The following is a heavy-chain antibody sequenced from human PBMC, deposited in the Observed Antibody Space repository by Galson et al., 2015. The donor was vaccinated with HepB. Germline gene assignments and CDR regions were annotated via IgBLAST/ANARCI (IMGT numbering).Heavy chain of an antibody. CDR1: GFKFSSYN. CDR3: ASGGLTVKGFGESFLNWFDP. CDR2: ISSGSNI. J-gene: IGHJ5*02. V-gene: IGHV3-21*01. Sequence: SLRLSCAASGFKFSSYNMHWVRQAPGKGLEWVSYISSGSNIYYAEPVRGRFTISRDNAKNLLSLQMNSLRVDDTAVYYCASGGLTVKGFGESFLNWFDPWGQGILVTVSS. D-gene: IGHD3-10*01.